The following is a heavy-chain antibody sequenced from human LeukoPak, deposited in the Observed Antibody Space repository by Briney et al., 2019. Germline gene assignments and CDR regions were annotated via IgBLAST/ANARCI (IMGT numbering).Heavy chain of an antibody. CDR1: GYTFTSYA. J-gene: IGHJ5*02. V-gene: IGHV7-4-1*02. CDR3: ARAGSTKDIVATSNWFDP. CDR2: ITTNTVNP. Sequence: GASVKVSCKASGYTFTSYAMNWVRQAPGQGLEWRGWITTNTVNPTYAQHFTGRFVFSLDTSVSTAYLQISSLRAEDTAVYYCARAGSTKDIVATSNWFDPWGQGTLVTVSS. D-gene: IGHD5-12*01.